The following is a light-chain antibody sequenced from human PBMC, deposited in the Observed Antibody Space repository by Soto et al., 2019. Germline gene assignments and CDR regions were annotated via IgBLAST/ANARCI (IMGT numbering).Light chain of an antibody. V-gene: IGKV3-15*01. Sequence: IVMTQSPVTLSLSPGERATLSCRASQSVGNNVAWYQQKPGQAPRVLIYLASTRATGTPARFSGSGSGTEFTLTISSLQSEDFAVYHCQQFDNWPATFGQGTKVDIK. J-gene: IGKJ1*01. CDR3: QQFDNWPAT. CDR1: QSVGNN. CDR2: LAS.